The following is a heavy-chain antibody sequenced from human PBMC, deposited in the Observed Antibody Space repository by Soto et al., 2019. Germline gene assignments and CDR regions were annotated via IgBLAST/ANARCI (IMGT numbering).Heavy chain of an antibody. Sequence: EVQLVESGGGLVQPGGSLRLSCAASGFMFSAYWMSWVRQAPGKGLEWVANIHGDGGKIYYVDSVKGRFTISRDNAKRSLDLQMNSRRAEDTAVYYCARDFYGGYTYGPGDYWGQGALVAVSS. V-gene: IGHV3-7*01. CDR3: ARDFYGGYTYGPGDY. D-gene: IGHD5-18*01. CDR1: GFMFSAYW. J-gene: IGHJ4*02. CDR2: IHGDGGKI.